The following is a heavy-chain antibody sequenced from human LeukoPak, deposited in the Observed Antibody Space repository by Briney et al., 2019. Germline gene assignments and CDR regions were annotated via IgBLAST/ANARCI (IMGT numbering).Heavy chain of an antibody. V-gene: IGHV3-11*04. D-gene: IGHD1-7*01. CDR2: ISSSGDTM. CDR1: GFSFSDYY. CDR3: ARVMGNYASDY. J-gene: IGHJ4*02. Sequence: KPGGSLGLSCAASGFSFSDYYMSWIRQAPGKGLEWVSYISSSGDTMSYADFVKGRFTISRDNAKNSLYLQMSSLRAEDAAIYYCARVMGNYASDYWGQGALVTVSS.